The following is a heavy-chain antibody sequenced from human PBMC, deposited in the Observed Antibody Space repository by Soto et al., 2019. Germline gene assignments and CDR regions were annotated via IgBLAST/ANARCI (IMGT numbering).Heavy chain of an antibody. CDR3: TRHLVSGTISRGNWFDP. V-gene: IGHV4-38-2*01. J-gene: IGHJ5*02. CDR2: VDHTGHS. Sequence: PAATQSLTSGVSGNSINGGYYWRWARQHLGKGLEWIASVDHTGHSYYNPSLRRRVTVSVDTSKNQFSLEVSSVTAADTAIYYGTRHLVSGTISRGNWFDPWGQGTPVTVSS. CDR1: GNSINGGYY. D-gene: IGHD3-9*01.